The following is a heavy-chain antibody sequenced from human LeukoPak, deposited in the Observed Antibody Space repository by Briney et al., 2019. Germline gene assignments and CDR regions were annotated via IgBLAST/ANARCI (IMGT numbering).Heavy chain of an antibody. CDR3: ARDRTLVPAAIKDAFDI. V-gene: IGHV3-30-3*01. Sequence: GGSLRLSCAASGFTFSSYAMSWVRQAPGKGLEWVAVISYDGSNKYYADSVKGRFTISRDNSKNTLYLQMNSLRAEDTAVYYCARDRTLVPAAIKDAFDIWGQGTMVTVSS. CDR1: GFTFSSYA. J-gene: IGHJ3*02. D-gene: IGHD2-2*02. CDR2: ISYDGSNK.